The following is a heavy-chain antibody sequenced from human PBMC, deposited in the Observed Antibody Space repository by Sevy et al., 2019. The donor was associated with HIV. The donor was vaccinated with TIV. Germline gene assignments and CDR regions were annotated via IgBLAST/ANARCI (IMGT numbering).Heavy chain of an antibody. CDR2: ISNDGGNQ. CDR3: VKDVSDGYNYFLDF. J-gene: IGHJ4*02. Sequence: GGSLRLSCAASGFTFRSYGMHWVRQAPGKGLEWVAVISNDGGNQYYADSVKGRFTISRDNSKNTVYLQMNSLRAEDTAVYYCVKDVSDGYNYFLDFWGQGALVTVSS. V-gene: IGHV3-30*18. D-gene: IGHD5-12*01. CDR1: GFTFRSYG.